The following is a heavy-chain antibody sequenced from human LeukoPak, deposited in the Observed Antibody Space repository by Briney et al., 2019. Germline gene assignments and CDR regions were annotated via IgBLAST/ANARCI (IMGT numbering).Heavy chain of an antibody. CDR2: ITGSGGNT. V-gene: IGHV3-23*01. CDR3: ARWGNDYSQFDS. J-gene: IGHJ4*02. D-gene: IGHD4-11*01. Sequence: GGSLRLSCAASGFIFSSYSMSWVRQAPGKGLEWVSVITGSGGNTYYADSVKGRFTISRDNSKNTLFLQMNSLRTEDTAVYFCARWGNDYSQFDSWGQGTLVTVS. CDR1: GFIFSSYS.